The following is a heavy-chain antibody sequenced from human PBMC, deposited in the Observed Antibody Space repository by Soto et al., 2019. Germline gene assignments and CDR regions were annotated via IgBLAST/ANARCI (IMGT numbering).Heavy chain of an antibody. CDR3: AKVYPSGYCYGSRCPPSYMDV. J-gene: IGHJ6*03. D-gene: IGHD2-15*01. CDR1: GFTFSNYA. CDR2: ISGGGDST. Sequence: GGSLRLSCVASGFTFSNYAMTWVRQAPGKGLEWVSAISGGGDSTYYADSVKGRFTLSRDNSRNTLSLQMSSLRAEDTAVYYCAKVYPSGYCYGSRCPPSYMDVWGKGTTVTVSS. V-gene: IGHV3-23*01.